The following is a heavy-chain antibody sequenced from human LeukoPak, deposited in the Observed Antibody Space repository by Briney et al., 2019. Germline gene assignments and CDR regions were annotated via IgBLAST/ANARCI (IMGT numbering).Heavy chain of an antibody. CDR2: ISGGGGTT. Sequence: GGSLRLSCAASGFTFSNYAMSWVRQAPGKGLVWVSGISGGGGTTYYADSVKGRFTISRDNSKNTVYLQLNSLRAEDTAVYYCAKGAYDYVWGTPSDNWVQGTLVTVSS. CDR3: AKGAYDYVWGTPSDN. CDR1: GFTFSNYA. V-gene: IGHV3-23*01. D-gene: IGHD3-16*01. J-gene: IGHJ4*02.